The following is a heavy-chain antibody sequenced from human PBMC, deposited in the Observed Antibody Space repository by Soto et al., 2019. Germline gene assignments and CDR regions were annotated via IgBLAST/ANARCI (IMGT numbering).Heavy chain of an antibody. CDR1: GYTLTELS. CDR3: ATDKGSSWLFDGMDV. D-gene: IGHD6-6*01. V-gene: IGHV1-24*01. CDR2: FDPEDGET. J-gene: IGHJ6*02. Sequence: RASVKVSCKVSGYTLTELSMHWVRQAPGKGLEWMGGFDPEDGETIYAQKFQGRVTMTEDTSTDTAYMELSSLRSEDTAVYYCATDKGSSWLFDGMDVWGQGTTVTVSS.